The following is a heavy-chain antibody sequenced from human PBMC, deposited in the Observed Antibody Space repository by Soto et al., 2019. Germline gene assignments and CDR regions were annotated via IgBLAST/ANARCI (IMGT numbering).Heavy chain of an antibody. CDR1: GFTFSSYG. D-gene: IGHD3-10*01. CDR3: AKAETRYYYGSGSHLHY. Sequence: PGGSLRLSCAASGFTFSSYGMHWVRQAPGKGLEWVAVISYDGSNKYYADSVKGRFTISRDNSKNTLYLQMNSLRAEDTAVYYCAKAETRYYYGSGSHLHYWGQGTLVTVAS. V-gene: IGHV3-30*18. CDR2: ISYDGSNK. J-gene: IGHJ4*02.